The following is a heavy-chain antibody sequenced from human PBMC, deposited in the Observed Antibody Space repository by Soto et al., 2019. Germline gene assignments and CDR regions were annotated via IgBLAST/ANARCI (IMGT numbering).Heavy chain of an antibody. Sequence: QVQLVQSGAEVKKPWASVKVSCKASGYTFTSYDINWVRQATGQGLEWMGWMNPNSGSTAYAQKFQGRVTMIRNTSISTAYMELSSVRSEDTAVYSCARERGAFDIWGQGTMVTVSS. CDR1: GYTFTSYD. CDR3: ARERGAFDI. J-gene: IGHJ3*02. CDR2: MNPNSGST. V-gene: IGHV1-8*01.